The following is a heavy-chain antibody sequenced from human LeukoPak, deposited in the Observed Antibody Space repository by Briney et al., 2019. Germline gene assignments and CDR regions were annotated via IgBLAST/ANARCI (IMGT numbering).Heavy chain of an antibody. V-gene: IGHV3-30*02. CDR1: EFSFSSYG. D-gene: IGHD6-19*01. Sequence: GGSLRLSCAASEFSFSSYGMHWVRQAPGKGLEWVAFIQYDGSNEYYADSVKGRFTISRDNSKNSLYLQMDSLRVEDTAVYYCARGGSGWPDDYWGQGTLVTVSS. J-gene: IGHJ4*02. CDR3: ARGGSGWPDDY. CDR2: IQYDGSNE.